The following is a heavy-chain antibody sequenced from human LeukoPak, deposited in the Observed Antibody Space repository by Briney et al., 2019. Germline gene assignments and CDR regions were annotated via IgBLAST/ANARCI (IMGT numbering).Heavy chain of an antibody. CDR2: IYPGDSDT. J-gene: IGHJ4*02. V-gene: IGHV5-51*01. CDR3: ARPHYYGSGSYYSLDY. D-gene: IGHD3-10*01. CDR1: GYSFTSYW. Sequence: GESLKISCKGSGYSFTSYWIGWVRQMPGKGLEWMGIIYPGDSDTRYSPSFQGQVTISADKSISTAYLQWSSLRASNTAMYYCARPHYYGSGSYYSLDYWGQGTLVTVSS.